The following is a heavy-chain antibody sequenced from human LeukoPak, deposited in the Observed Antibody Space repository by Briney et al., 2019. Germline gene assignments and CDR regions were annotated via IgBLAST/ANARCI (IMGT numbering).Heavy chain of an antibody. V-gene: IGHV4-59*08. CDR3: ARNVGHYDGSGSYYDWYFDL. J-gene: IGHJ2*01. D-gene: IGHD3-22*01. CDR2: ICYGGST. CDR1: GGYISGYF. Sequence: SETLSLTCSVSGGYISGYFWSWIRQPPGKGLEWIGYICYGGSTNFNPSLKSRVTISVDTSKNQFSLKLSSVTAADTAVYFCARNVGHYDGSGSYYDWYFDLWGRGTLVTVSS.